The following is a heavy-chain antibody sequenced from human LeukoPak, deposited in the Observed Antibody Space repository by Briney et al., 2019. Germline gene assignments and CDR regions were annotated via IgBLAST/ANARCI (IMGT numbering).Heavy chain of an antibody. CDR2: ISGSGGST. CDR3: AKDPDILTGYSVKGMDV. J-gene: IGHJ6*02. D-gene: IGHD3-9*01. V-gene: IGHV3-23*01. Sequence: GGSLRLSCAASGFTFSSYAMSWVRQAPGKGLEWVSAISGSGGSTYYADSVKGRFTIPRDNSKNTLYLQMNSLRAEDTAVYYCAKDPDILTGYSVKGMDVWGQGTTVTVSS. CDR1: GFTFSSYA.